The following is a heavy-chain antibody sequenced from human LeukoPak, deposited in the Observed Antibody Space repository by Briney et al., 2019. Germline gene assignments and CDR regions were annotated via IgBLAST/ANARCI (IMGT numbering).Heavy chain of an antibody. CDR2: IYYSGST. V-gene: IGHV4-59*12. CDR3: ARGGYYYGSGSYYKYFDY. J-gene: IGHJ4*02. D-gene: IGHD3-10*01. CDR1: GGSISSYY. Sequence: SETLSLTCTVSGGSISSYYWSWIRQPPGKGLEGIGYIYYSGSTNYNPSLKSRVTISVDTSKTQFSLKLSSVTAADTAVYYCARGGYYYGSGSYYKYFDYWGQGTLVTVSS.